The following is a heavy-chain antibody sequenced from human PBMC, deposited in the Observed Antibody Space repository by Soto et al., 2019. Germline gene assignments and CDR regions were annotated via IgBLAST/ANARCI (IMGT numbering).Heavy chain of an antibody. J-gene: IGHJ4*02. CDR1: GFTFSSYG. CDR3: AKEGR. CDR2: ISYDGSNK. V-gene: IGHV3-30*18. Sequence: QPGGSLRLSCAASGFTFSSYGMHWVRQAPGKGLEWVAVISYDGSNKYYADSVKGRFTISRDNSKNTLYLQMNSLRAEDTAVYYCAKEGRWGQGTLVTVSS.